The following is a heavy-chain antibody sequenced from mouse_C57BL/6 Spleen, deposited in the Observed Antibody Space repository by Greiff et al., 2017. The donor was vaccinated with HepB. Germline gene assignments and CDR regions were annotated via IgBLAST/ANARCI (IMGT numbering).Heavy chain of an antibody. CDR2: IYPRSGNT. J-gene: IGHJ2*01. Sequence: VQLQQSGAELARPGASVKLSCKASGYTFTSYGISWVKQRTGQGLEWIGEIYPRSGNTYYNEKFKGKATLTADKSSSTAYMERRSLTSEDSAVYFCARGNYYGSSLYYFDYWGQGTTLTVSS. CDR1: GYTFTSYG. V-gene: IGHV1-81*01. CDR3: ARGNYYGSSLYYFDY. D-gene: IGHD1-1*01.